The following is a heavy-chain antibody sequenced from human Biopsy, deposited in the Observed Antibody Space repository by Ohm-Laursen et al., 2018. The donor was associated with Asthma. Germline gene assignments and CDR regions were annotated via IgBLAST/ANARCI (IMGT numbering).Heavy chain of an antibody. V-gene: IGHV3-30-3*01. CDR2: ISSNGYNK. Sequence: SLRLSCAAPGFTFRSYDMHWVRQAPGKGLEWVALISSNGYNKYYADSVKGRFTISRDNSKNTLSLQMNSLRLDDTAVYYCVRDLADRIMVGGHDFYAMDVWGQGTTVTFSS. CDR3: VRDLADRIMVGGHDFYAMDV. CDR1: GFTFRSYD. J-gene: IGHJ6*02. D-gene: IGHD3-10*01.